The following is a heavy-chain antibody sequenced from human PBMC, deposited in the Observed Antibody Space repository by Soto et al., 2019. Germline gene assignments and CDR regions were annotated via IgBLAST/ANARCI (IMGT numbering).Heavy chain of an antibody. Sequence: QVLLVESGGGVVQPGGSLRLSCAASEFTFSTYPMHWVRQAPGKGLEWVAVISHDEGNKYYGDSRKGRFTISRDNSKNTLYLQMNSLRGDETAVYYCARGASDFWGGYPEIHFFDSWGQGTLVTVSS. CDR2: ISHDEGNK. V-gene: IGHV3-30-3*01. D-gene: IGHD3-3*01. CDR1: EFTFSTYP. CDR3: ARGASDFWGGYPEIHFFDS. J-gene: IGHJ4*02.